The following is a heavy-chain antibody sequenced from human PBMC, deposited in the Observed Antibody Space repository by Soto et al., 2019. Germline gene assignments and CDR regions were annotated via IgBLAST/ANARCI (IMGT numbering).Heavy chain of an antibody. D-gene: IGHD3-22*01. V-gene: IGHV1-18*01. CDR3: ARFNYDSSGYYYPLDY. Sequence: ASVKVSCKASGYTFTSYGISWVRQAPGQGLEWMGWISAYNGNTNYAQKLQGRVTMTTDTSTSTAYMELRSLRSDDTAVYYCARFNYDSSGYYYPLDYWGQGTLVTVSS. CDR2: ISAYNGNT. CDR1: GYTFTSYG. J-gene: IGHJ4*02.